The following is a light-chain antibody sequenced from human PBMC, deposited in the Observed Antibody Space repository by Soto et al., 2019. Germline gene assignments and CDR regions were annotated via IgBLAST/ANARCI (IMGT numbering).Light chain of an antibody. J-gene: IGLJ2*01. CDR1: SSNIGRNT. CDR3: AAWDDSLKAYVV. CDR2: SNN. Sequence: QAVVTQPPSASGTPGQRVTISCSGSSSNIGRNTVNWYQQLPGTAPKLLIYSNNQRPSGVPDRFSGSKSGTSASLAISGLQSEDEADDYCAAWDDSLKAYVVFGGGTQLTVL. V-gene: IGLV1-44*01.